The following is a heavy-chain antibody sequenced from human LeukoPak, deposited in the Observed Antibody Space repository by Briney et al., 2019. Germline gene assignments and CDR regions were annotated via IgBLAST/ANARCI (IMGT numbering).Heavy chain of an antibody. V-gene: IGHV1-8*01. J-gene: IGHJ6*03. D-gene: IGHD1-26*01. CDR1: GYTFTSYD. CDR2: MNPNSGNT. Sequence: ASVKVSCKASGYTFTSYDINWVRQATGQGLEWMGWMNPNSGNTGYAQKFQGRVTITTDESTSTAYMELSSLRSEDTAVYYCASFSRVGAVQLYYYYYYMDVWGKGTTVTVSS. CDR3: ASFSRVGAVQLYYYYYYMDV.